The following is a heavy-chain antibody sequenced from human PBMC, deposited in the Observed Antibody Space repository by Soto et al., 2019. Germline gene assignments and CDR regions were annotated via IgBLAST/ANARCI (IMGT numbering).Heavy chain of an antibody. Sequence: PSETLSLTCTVSGGSISSSSYYWGWIRQPPGKGLEWIGSIYYSGNTYHNPSLKSRVTISVDTAKNQFSLKLSSVTAADTALYYCARDKITGLFDYWGQGTLVTVSS. D-gene: IGHD2-8*02. V-gene: IGHV4-39*02. J-gene: IGHJ4*02. CDR3: ARDKITGLFDY. CDR2: IYYSGNT. CDR1: GGSISSSSYY.